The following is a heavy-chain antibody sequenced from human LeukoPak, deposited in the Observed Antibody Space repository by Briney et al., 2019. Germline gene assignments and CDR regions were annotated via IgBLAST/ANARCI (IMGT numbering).Heavy chain of an antibody. J-gene: IGHJ4*02. V-gene: IGHV7-4-1*02. CDR2: INTNTGNP. Sequence: GASVKVSCKASGYTFTSYAMNWVRQAPGQGLEWMGWINTNTGNPTYAQGFTGRFVFSLDTSLSTAYLQISSLKAEDTAVYYCARGPQYDFWSGYYGDVGTIDYWGQGTLVTVSS. CDR3: ARGPQYDFWSGYYGDVGTIDY. D-gene: IGHD3-3*01. CDR1: GYTFTSYA.